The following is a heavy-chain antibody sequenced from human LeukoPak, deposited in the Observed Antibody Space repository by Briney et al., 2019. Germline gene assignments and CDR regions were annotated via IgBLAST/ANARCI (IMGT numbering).Heavy chain of an antibody. CDR1: GFTFSSYS. J-gene: IGHJ4*02. D-gene: IGHD2-2*01. CDR3: ARVEADYCSSTSCHGVFFDY. CDR2: ISSSSSTI. Sequence: PGGSLRLSCAASGFTFSSYSMNWVRQAPGKGLEWVSYISSSSSTIYYADSVKGRFTISRDNAKNSLYLQMNSLRAEDTAVYYCARVEADYCSSTSCHGVFFDYWGQGTLVTVSS. V-gene: IGHV3-48*04.